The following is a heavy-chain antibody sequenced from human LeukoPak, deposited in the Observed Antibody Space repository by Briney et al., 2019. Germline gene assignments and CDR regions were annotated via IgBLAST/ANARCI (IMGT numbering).Heavy chain of an antibody. CDR3: ARGYYYDSSGYYHPYNWCDP. J-gene: IGHJ5*02. D-gene: IGHD3-22*01. CDR1: GGSISSSSYY. CDR2: IYYTEST. V-gene: IGHV4-39*07. Sequence: SQTLSLTCTVAGGSISSSSYYSGWIRQPPGNGLEWIGRIYYTESTYYNPSLKSRVTISVDTSKNQFSLKLSSVTAADTAVYYCARGYYYDSSGYYHPYNWCDPWGQGTLVTVSS.